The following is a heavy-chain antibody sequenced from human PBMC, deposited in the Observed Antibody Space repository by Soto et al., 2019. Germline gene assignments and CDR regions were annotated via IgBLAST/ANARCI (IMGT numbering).Heavy chain of an antibody. CDR2: ISAYNGNT. V-gene: IGHV1-18*01. CDR1: GYTFTSYG. J-gene: IGHJ3*02. Sequence: ASVKVSCKASGYTFTSYGISWVRQAPGQGLEWMGWISAYNGNTNYAQKLQGRVTMTTDTSTSTAYMELRSLRSDDTAVYYCARDVSGSYYVPHNDAFDIWGPGTMVSVSS. CDR3: ARDVSGSYYVPHNDAFDI. D-gene: IGHD1-26*01.